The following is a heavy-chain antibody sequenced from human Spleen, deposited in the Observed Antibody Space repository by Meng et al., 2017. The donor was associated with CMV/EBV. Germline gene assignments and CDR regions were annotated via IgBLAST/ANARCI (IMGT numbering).Heavy chain of an antibody. D-gene: IGHD2-2*01. V-gene: IGHV3-48*03. CDR2: ITTSGDTI. CDR3: VRSPGSCSSTSCYSNHFDY. J-gene: IGHJ4*02. CDR1: GFSFSSYE. Sequence: GSLRLSCAASGFSFSSYEMNWVRQAPGKGLEWVAYITTSGDTIHYADSVKGRFTISRDNAKNSLYLQMNSLTAEDTAVYYCVRSPGSCSSTSCYSNHFDYWGQGALVTVSS.